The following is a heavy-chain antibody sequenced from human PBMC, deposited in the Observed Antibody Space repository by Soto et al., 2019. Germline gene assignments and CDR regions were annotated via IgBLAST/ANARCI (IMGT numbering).Heavy chain of an antibody. CDR3: ARDAIVGATFYYYGMDV. D-gene: IGHD1-26*01. CDR2: INPSGGST. Sequence: QVQLVQSGAEVKKPGASVKVSCKASGYTFTSYYMHWVRQAPGQGLEWMGIINPSGGSTSYAQKFQGRVTMTRDTSTSTVYMELSSLRSEDTAVYYCARDAIVGATFYYYGMDVWGQGTTVTVSS. V-gene: IGHV1-46*01. CDR1: GYTFTSYY. J-gene: IGHJ6*02.